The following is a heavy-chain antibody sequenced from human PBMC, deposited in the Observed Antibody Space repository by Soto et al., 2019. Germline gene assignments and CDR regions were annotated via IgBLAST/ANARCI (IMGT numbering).Heavy chain of an antibody. Sequence: EVQLVESGGGLVQPGGSLRLSCSASGFTFSSYAMHWVRQAPGKGLEYVSAISSNGGSTYYADSVKGRFTISRDNSKNTLYLQMSSLRAEDTAVYYCVKGSESTVVTHYDAFDIWGQGTMVTVSS. CDR3: VKGSESTVVTHYDAFDI. J-gene: IGHJ3*02. CDR2: ISSNGGST. V-gene: IGHV3-64D*06. CDR1: GFTFSSYA. D-gene: IGHD4-17*01.